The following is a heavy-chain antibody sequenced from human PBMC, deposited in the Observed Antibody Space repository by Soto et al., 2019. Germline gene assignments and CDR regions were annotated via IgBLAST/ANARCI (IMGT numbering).Heavy chain of an antibody. V-gene: IGHV4-39*01. D-gene: IGHD3-10*01. Sequence: SETLSLTCTVSGGSISSSSYYWGWIRQPPGKGLEWIGSIYYSGSTYYNPSLKSRVTISVDTSKNQFSLKLSSVTAADTAVYYCAGRITMVRVLYFDYWGQGTLVTVSS. CDR3: AGRITMVRVLYFDY. CDR1: GGSISSSSYY. J-gene: IGHJ4*02. CDR2: IYYSGST.